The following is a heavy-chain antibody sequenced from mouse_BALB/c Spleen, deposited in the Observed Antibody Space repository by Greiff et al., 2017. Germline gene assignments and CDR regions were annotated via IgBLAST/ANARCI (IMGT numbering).Heavy chain of an antibody. CDR2: IWSGGSA. Sequence: QVQLQQSGPGLVQPSQSLSITCTVSGFSLTSYGVHWVRQSPGKGLEWLGVIWSGGSADYNAAFLSRLSISKDNSNSQVFFKMNSLHANDTAIYYYARNYGYRFWFAYWGQGTLVTVSA. CDR3: ARNYGYRFWFAY. CDR1: GFSLTSYG. J-gene: IGHJ3*01. D-gene: IGHD1-2*01. V-gene: IGHV2-2*02.